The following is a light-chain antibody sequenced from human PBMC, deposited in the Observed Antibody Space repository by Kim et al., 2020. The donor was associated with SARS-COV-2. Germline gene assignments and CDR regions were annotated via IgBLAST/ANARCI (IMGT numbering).Light chain of an antibody. Sequence: SASVGDRVTNTCQASQGMSDHLNWYQQKPGKAPNLLIYDTSNLETGVPSRFSGSGSGTDFTLTITSLQPEDIATYYCQQYDTLPYTFGQGTKLEI. CDR3: QQYDTLPYT. V-gene: IGKV1-33*01. CDR1: QGMSDH. J-gene: IGKJ2*01. CDR2: DTS.